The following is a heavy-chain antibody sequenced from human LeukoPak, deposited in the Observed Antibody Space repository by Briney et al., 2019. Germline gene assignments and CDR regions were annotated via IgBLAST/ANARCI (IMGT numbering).Heavy chain of an antibody. CDR3: TTQNPWEWYFDY. V-gene: IGHV3-30*02. CDR1: GFTFSSYG. D-gene: IGHD1-14*01. J-gene: IGHJ4*02. CDR2: IRYDGSNK. Sequence: PGGSLRLSCAASGFTFSSYGMHWVRQAPGKGLEWVAFIRYDGSNKYYADSVKGRFTISRDNSKNTLYLQMNSLRAEDTAVYYCTTQNPWEWYFDYWGQGTLVTVSS.